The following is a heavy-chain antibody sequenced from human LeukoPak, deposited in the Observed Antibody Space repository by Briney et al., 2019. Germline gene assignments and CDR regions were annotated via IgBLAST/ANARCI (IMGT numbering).Heavy chain of an antibody. V-gene: IGHV4-59*01. Sequence: PSETLSLTCTVSGGSISSYYWSWIRQPPGKGLEWIGYIYYSGSTNYHPSLKSRVTISVDTSKNQFSLKLSSVTAADTAVYYCARGGLLDRGYYDSSGYYDAFDIWGQGTMVTVSS. J-gene: IGHJ3*02. CDR3: ARGGLLDRGYYDSSGYYDAFDI. CDR2: IYYSGST. CDR1: GGSISSYY. D-gene: IGHD3-22*01.